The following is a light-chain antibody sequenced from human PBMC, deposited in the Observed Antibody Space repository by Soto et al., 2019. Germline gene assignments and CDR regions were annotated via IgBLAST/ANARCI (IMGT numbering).Light chain of an antibody. CDR2: SAS. CDR1: QSISDT. J-gene: IGKJ1*01. Sequence: EIVMTQSPATLSVSPGGRATLSCRASQSISDTLAWYQQKPGQAPRLLIYSASSRATGIPGRFSGSGSGTDFALTISSLEPQDFAVYYCQQRSNWTPTWTFGQGTKVDIK. CDR3: QQRSNWTPTWT. V-gene: IGKV3-11*01.